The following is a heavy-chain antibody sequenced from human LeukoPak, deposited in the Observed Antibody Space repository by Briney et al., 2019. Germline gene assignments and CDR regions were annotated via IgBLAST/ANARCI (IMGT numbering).Heavy chain of an antibody. CDR3: AREPTVVTGAFDI. D-gene: IGHD4-23*01. Sequence: SETLSLTCTVSGGSISSSSYYWSWIRQPPGKGLEWIGYIYYSGSTYYNPSLKSRVTISVDTSKNQFSLKLSSVTAADTAVYYCAREPTVVTGAFDIWGQGTMVTVSS. V-gene: IGHV4-30-4*08. CDR2: IYYSGST. J-gene: IGHJ3*02. CDR1: GGSISSSSYY.